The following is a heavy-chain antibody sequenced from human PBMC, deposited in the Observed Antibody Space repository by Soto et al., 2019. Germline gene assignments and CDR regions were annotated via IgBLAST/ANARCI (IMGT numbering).Heavy chain of an antibody. CDR3: ARGRYSGSYYYYYGMDV. Sequence: GGSLRLSCAASGFTFSSYAMSWVRQAPGKGLEWVSAIGTAGDTYYPGSVKGRFTISRENAKNSLYLQMNSLRAGDTAVYYCARGRYSGSYYYYYGMDVWGQGTTVTVSS. CDR2: IGTAGDT. V-gene: IGHV3-13*01. D-gene: IGHD1-26*01. J-gene: IGHJ6*02. CDR1: GFTFSSYA.